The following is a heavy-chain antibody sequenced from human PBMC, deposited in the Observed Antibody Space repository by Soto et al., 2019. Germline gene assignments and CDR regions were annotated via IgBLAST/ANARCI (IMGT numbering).Heavy chain of an antibody. D-gene: IGHD3-9*01. J-gene: IGHJ4*02. CDR1: GFTFSSYA. CDR2: ISGSGGST. V-gene: IGHV3-23*01. CDR3: ANVRYFDWSLDY. Sequence: EVQLLESGGGLVQPGGSLRLSCAASGFTFSSYAMSWVRQAPGKGLEWVSAISGSGGSTYYADSVKGRFTISRDNSKNTLYLQMNSLRAEDTAVYYCANVRYFDWSLDYWGQGTLVTVSS.